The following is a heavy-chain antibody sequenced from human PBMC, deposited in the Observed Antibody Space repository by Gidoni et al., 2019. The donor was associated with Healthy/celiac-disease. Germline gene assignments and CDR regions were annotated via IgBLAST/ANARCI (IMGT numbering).Heavy chain of an antibody. J-gene: IGHJ4*02. CDR1: GFTFSSYS. CDR2: ISSSSSTI. Sequence: EVQLVESGGGLVQPGGSLRLSCAASGFTFSSYSMNWVRQAPGKGLAWVSYISSSSSTIYYADYVKGRFTISRDNAKNSLYLQMNSLRDEDTAVYYCARDRRVRAFFDYWGQGTLVTVSS. CDR3: ARDRRVRAFFDY. D-gene: IGHD6-13*01. V-gene: IGHV3-48*02.